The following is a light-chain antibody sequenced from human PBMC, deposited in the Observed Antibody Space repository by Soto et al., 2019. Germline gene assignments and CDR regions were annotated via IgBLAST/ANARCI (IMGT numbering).Light chain of an antibody. Sequence: ELVLKKAPGTLSSTPATRATLSCRASQSVSYYLAWYQQKPGQAPRLLIYDASSRATGVPDRFSGSGSGTDFTLTISRLDPEDFAVSYCQHCQPSGDAPPLTCGGGSKV. J-gene: IGKJ4*01. CDR3: QHCQPSGDAPPLT. CDR2: DAS. CDR1: QSVSYY. V-gene: IGKV3-20*01.